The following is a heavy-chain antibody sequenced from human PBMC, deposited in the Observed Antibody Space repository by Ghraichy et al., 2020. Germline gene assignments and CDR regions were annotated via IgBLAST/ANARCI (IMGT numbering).Heavy chain of an antibody. D-gene: IGHD6-19*01. CDR1: GYTFTGYY. Sequence: ASVKVSCKASGYTFTGYYMHWVRQAPGQGLEWMGRINPNSGGTNYAQKFQGRVTMTRDMSISTAYMELSRLRSDDTAVYYCARVSRVGSGWFPNTRNWFDPWGQGTLVTVSS. CDR3: ARVSRVGSGWFPNTRNWFDP. J-gene: IGHJ5*02. CDR2: INPNSGGT. V-gene: IGHV1-2*06.